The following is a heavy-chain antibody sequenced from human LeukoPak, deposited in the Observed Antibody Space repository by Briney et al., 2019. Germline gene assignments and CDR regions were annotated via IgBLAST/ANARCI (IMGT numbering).Heavy chain of an antibody. CDR3: TRMTTGHDY. V-gene: IGHV4-34*01. J-gene: IGHJ4*02. CDR2: INHSGYT. CDR1: GVSFNDYY. Sequence: SETLSLICAVSGVSFNDYYWSWVRQTPGKGLEWIGEINHSGYTNDSPSLKSRVTLSIDTSRKQFSLNLRSVTVADTGIYYCTRMTTGHDYWGQGTLVTVSS. D-gene: IGHD4-17*01.